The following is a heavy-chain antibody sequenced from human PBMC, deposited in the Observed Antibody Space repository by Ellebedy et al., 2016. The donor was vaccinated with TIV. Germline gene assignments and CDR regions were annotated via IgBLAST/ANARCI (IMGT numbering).Heavy chain of an antibody. CDR3: SRGWSTPDS. V-gene: IGHV3-23*01. Sequence: GESLKISCAASGFTFRNYAMSWVRQAPGKGLEWVSVIGARGDSTYYADSVKGRFTISRDNAQDTLFLQMNSLRAEDTAVYFCSRGWSTPDSWGQGTLVIVSS. J-gene: IGHJ4*02. CDR1: GFTFRNYA. CDR2: IGARGDST. D-gene: IGHD2-15*01.